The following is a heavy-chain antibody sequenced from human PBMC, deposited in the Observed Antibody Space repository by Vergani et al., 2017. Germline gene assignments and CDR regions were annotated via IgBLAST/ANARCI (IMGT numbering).Heavy chain of an antibody. CDR3: TTDRDPYLTXFDY. V-gene: IGHV3-49*03. Sequence: EVQLVESGGGLVQPGRSLRLSCTASGFTFGDYAMSWFRQAPGKGLEWVGFIRSKAYGGTTEYAASVKGRFTISRDDSKNTLYLQMNSLKTEDTAVYYCTTDRDPYLTXFDYWGQGTLVTVSA. D-gene: IGHD3-10*01. J-gene: IGHJ4*02. CDR1: GFTFGDYA. CDR2: IRSKAYGGTT.